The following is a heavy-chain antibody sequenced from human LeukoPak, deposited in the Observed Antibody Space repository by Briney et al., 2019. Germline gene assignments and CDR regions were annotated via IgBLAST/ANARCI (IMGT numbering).Heavy chain of an antibody. J-gene: IGHJ4*02. D-gene: IGHD1-26*01. CDR3: ARDSGSIVGATGFDY. CDR2: IYSVGST. V-gene: IGHV3-66*01. Sequence: PGGSLRLSCAASGFTVSSNYLSWVRQAPGKGLEWVSVIYSVGSTYYADSVKGRFTISKDNSKNTLYLQMNSLRAEDTAVYYCARDSGSIVGATGFDYWGQGTLVTVSS. CDR1: GFTVSSNY.